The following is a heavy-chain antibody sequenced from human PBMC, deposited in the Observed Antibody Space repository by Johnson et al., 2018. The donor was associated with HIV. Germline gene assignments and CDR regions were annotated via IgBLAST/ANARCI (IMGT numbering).Heavy chain of an antibody. D-gene: IGHD3-10*01. Sequence: VQLVESGGGLVQPGGSLRLSCAASGFTFSTYAMSWVRQAPGKGPEWVSAIGTAGDTYYPGSVKGRFTISRENAKSSLYLQMGSLRAEDMAVYYCARNRGDSPPDAFDIWGQGTMVTVSS. V-gene: IGHV3-13*04. CDR1: GFTFSTYA. CDR2: IGTAGDT. CDR3: ARNRGDSPPDAFDI. J-gene: IGHJ3*02.